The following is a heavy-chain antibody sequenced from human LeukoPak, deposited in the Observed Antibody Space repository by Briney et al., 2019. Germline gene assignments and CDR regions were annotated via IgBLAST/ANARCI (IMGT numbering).Heavy chain of an antibody. V-gene: IGHV4-39*07. Sequence: SETLSLTCTVSGGSISSSSYYWGWIRQPPGKGLEWIGSIYYSGSTYYNPSLKSRVTISVDTSKNQFSLKLSSVTAADTAVYYCARGYCSSTSCYDYYGMDVWGQGTTVTVSS. CDR2: IYYSGST. D-gene: IGHD2-2*01. CDR1: GGSISSSSYY. CDR3: ARGYCSSTSCYDYYGMDV. J-gene: IGHJ6*02.